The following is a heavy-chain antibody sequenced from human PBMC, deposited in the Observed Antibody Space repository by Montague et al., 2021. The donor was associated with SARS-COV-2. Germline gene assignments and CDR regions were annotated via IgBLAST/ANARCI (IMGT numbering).Heavy chain of an antibody. CDR3: ARLGVVPSPRTFDP. Sequence: SETLSLTCEVSGASISSNNWWFWVRQSPAKGLQWIGETYHSGSTNYNPSPISRVTISVDKSKNQFSLKVNSVSAADTAVYYCARLGVVPSPRTFDPWGQGTLVTVSS. CDR2: TYHSGST. V-gene: IGHV4-4*02. D-gene: IGHD3-10*01. CDR1: GASISSNNW. J-gene: IGHJ5*02.